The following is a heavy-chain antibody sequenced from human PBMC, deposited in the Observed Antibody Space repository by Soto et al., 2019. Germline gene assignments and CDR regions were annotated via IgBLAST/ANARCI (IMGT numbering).Heavy chain of an antibody. Sequence: QVQLVESGGGVVQPGRSLRLSCAASGFTFSSYAMHWVRQAPGKGLEWVAVISYDGSNKYYADSVKGRFTISRDNSKNPLYLQMNSLRAEDTAVYYCAREAYCGGDCYSAFDYWGQGTLVTVSS. V-gene: IGHV3-30-3*01. CDR3: AREAYCGGDCYSAFDY. CDR1: GFTFSSYA. D-gene: IGHD2-21*02. CDR2: ISYDGSNK. J-gene: IGHJ4*02.